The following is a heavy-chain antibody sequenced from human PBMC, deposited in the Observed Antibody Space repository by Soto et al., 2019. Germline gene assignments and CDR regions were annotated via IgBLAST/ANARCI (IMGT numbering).Heavy chain of an antibody. Sequence: ATLSLTCTVSGGSINSYYWSWIRQPPGKGLEWIGYGDYSGNSNYNPSLKSRVTISVDTSKNQFSLKLSSVTAADTAVYYCARNYYGSGSYLPDYWAQGTLVTVSS. D-gene: IGHD3-10*01. CDR2: GDYSGNS. V-gene: IGHV4-59*01. CDR1: GGSINSYY. CDR3: ARNYYGSGSYLPDY. J-gene: IGHJ4*02.